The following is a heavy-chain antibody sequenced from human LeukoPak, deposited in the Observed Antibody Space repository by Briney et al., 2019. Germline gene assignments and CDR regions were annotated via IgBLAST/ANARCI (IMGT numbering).Heavy chain of an antibody. CDR3: AKDQAAGPTYYYYGMDV. Sequence: GGSLRLSCAASGFTFSSYGMHWVRQAPGKGLEWVAVISYDGSNKYYADSVKGRFTISRDNSKNTLYLQMNSLRAEDTAVYYCAKDQAAGPTYYYYGMDVWGQGTTVTVSS. J-gene: IGHJ6*02. V-gene: IGHV3-30*18. D-gene: IGHD6-13*01. CDR2: ISYDGSNK. CDR1: GFTFSSYG.